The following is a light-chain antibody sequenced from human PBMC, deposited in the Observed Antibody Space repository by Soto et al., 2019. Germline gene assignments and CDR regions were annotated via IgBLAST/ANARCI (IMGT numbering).Light chain of an antibody. J-gene: IGKJ5*01. Sequence: DIQMPQSSSSLSASLGDRATITCRASQSIGKHLNWYQHKPGKAPKFLIYAASNLQSGVPSRFSGSGSGTDFTLTVNSLQPEDFATYYCQQGYTSAITFGQGTRLEI. CDR2: AAS. CDR3: QQGYTSAIT. V-gene: IGKV1-39*01. CDR1: QSIGKH.